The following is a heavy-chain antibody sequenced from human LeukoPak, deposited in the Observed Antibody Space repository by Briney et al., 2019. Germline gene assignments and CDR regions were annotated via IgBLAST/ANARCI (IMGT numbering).Heavy chain of an antibody. D-gene: IGHD3-10*01. V-gene: IGHV2-70*11. CDR3: ARIRRDRLYGSGSLRLDYYMDV. Sequence: SGPTLVNPTQTLTLTCTFSGFSLSASGMCVSWVRQPPGKALEWLARIDWDDDKYYSTSLKTRLTISKDTSKNQVVLTMTNMDPVDTATYYCARIRRDRLYGSGSLRLDYYMDVWGKGTTVTVSS. CDR2: IDWDDDK. CDR1: GFSLSASGMC. J-gene: IGHJ6*03.